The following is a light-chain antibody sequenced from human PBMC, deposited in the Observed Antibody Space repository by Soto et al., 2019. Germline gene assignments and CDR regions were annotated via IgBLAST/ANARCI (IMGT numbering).Light chain of an antibody. CDR1: QGISNY. V-gene: IGKV1-27*01. CDR2: AAA. CDR3: QRYNSAPRT. Sequence: DIQMTQSPSSLSASVGDRVSITCRASQGISNYLAWYQQKPGRVPKLLIYAAATLQSGVPSRFSGSGSGTDFTLTISSLQPEDVATYYCQRYNSAPRTFGPGTKVDIK. J-gene: IGKJ3*01.